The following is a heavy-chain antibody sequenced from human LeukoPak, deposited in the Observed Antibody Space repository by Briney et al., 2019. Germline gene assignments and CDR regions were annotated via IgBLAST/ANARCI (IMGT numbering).Heavy chain of an antibody. V-gene: IGHV3-23*01. CDR3: ARGYGVQYFDY. J-gene: IGHJ4*02. Sequence: GGSLRLSCAASGFTFSSYAMSWVRQAPGKGLEWVLAISGSGDSTFYADSVKGRFTISRDNSKNTLYLQMNSLRTEDTAVYYCARGYGVQYFDYWGQGTLVPVSS. CDR1: GFTFSSYA. CDR2: ISGSGDST. D-gene: IGHD4-17*01.